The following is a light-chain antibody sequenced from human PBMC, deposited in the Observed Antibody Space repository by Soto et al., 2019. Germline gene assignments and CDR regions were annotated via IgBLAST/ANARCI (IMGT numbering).Light chain of an antibody. Sequence: DIQMTQSPSSVSASVGDRVTITCRASQGLGVWLGWYQQKPGKAPQLLIFGASGLQTEVPSRFSGSGSGTDFTLTISSLQPEDFAVYYCQQYGSSPWTFGQGTKVDIK. CDR1: QGLGVW. V-gene: IGKV1-12*01. CDR3: QQYGSSPWT. CDR2: GAS. J-gene: IGKJ1*01.